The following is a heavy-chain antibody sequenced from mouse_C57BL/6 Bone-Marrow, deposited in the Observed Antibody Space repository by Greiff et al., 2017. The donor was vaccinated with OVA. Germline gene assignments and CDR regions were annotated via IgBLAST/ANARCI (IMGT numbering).Heavy chain of an antibody. V-gene: IGHV5-12*01. CDR1: GFTFSDYY. CDR2: ISNGGGRI. D-gene: IGHD6-2*01. J-gene: IGHJ3*01. CDR3: ASPWFAY. Sequence: EVKVEESGGGLVQPGGSLKLSCAASGFTFSDYYMYWVRQTPEKRLAWVAYISNGGGRIYYPATVKGRFTISKDNAKSTLYLQMDRLTSEDTAMNYCASPWFAYWGQGTLVTVSA.